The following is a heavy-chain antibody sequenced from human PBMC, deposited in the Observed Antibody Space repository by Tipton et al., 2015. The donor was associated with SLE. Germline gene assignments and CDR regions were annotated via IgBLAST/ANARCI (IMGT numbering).Heavy chain of an antibody. V-gene: IGHV5-51*01. CDR3: ARDGDRGGIEDWYVDL. J-gene: IGHJ2*01. CDR1: GNSFTSYW. D-gene: IGHD3-10*01. CDR2: IYPDDSDT. Sequence: VQSGAEVKKPGESLRISCKVSGNSFTSYWINWVRQMPGKGLEWMGIIYPDDSDTRYSPTFQGLVTISADKSISTAYLQWSSLKASDTAMYYCARDGDRGGIEDWYVDLWGRGTLVTVSS.